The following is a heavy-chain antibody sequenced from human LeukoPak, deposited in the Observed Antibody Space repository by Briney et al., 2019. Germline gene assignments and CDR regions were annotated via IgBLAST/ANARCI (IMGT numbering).Heavy chain of an antibody. V-gene: IGHV3-21*01. Sequence: SGGSLRLSCAASGFTFSTYSMNWVRQAPGKGLEWVSSISSSSSYIYYADSVKGRFTISRDNAKNSLYLQMNSLRAEDTAVYYCARVQSGLKREGPLDYWGQGTLVTVSS. CDR1: GFTFSTYS. D-gene: IGHD1-14*01. CDR3: ARVQSGLKREGPLDY. J-gene: IGHJ4*02. CDR2: ISSSSSYI.